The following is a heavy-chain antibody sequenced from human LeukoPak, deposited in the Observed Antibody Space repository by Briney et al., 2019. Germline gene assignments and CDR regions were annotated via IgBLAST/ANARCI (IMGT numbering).Heavy chain of an antibody. CDR2: INWNGGNT. CDR1: GFAFDDYG. CDR3: ARTSDGNWFDP. Sequence: GGSLRLSCAASGFAFDDYGMSWVRQGPGKGLEWVSGINWNGGNTGYADSVKGRFTIFRDNAKNSLYLEMDSLRVEDTALYYCARTSDGNWFDPWGQGTLVTVSS. J-gene: IGHJ5*02. V-gene: IGHV3-20*04. D-gene: IGHD1-26*01.